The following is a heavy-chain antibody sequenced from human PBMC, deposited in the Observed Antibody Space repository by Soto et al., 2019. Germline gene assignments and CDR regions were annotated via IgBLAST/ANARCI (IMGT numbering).Heavy chain of an antibody. CDR1: GYTFTSYG. CDR3: AGEGPPSLN. J-gene: IGHJ4*02. CDR2: ISAYNGNT. D-gene: IGHD1-26*01. V-gene: IGHV1-18*01. Sequence: QVQLVQSGAEVKKPGASVKVSCKASGYTFTSYGISWVRQAPGQGLEWMGWISAYNGNTNYAQKLQGRVTMTTDTSTRTRSVELRRLSSADTAVYYCAGEGPPSLNWGQETLVTVSS.